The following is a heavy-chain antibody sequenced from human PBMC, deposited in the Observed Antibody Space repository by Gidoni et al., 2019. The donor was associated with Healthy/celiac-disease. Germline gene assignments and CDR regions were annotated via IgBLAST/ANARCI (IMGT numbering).Heavy chain of an antibody. J-gene: IGHJ4*02. Sequence: EVQLVEYGGGLVQPGRSLRLSCAASGFTFDDYAMHWVRQAPGKGLEWVSGISWNSGSIGYADSVKGRFTISRDNAKNSLYLQMNSLRAEDTALYYCAKDNRIAVAGRGFDYWGQGTLVTVSS. CDR1: GFTFDDYA. D-gene: IGHD6-19*01. V-gene: IGHV3-9*01. CDR2: ISWNSGSI. CDR3: AKDNRIAVAGRGFDY.